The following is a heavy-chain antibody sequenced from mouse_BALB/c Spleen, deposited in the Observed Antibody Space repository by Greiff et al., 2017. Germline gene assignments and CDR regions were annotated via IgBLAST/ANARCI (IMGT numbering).Heavy chain of an antibody. Sequence: EVKLQESGPGLVKPSQSLSLTCSVTGYSITSGYYWNWIRQFPGNKLEWMGYISYDGSNNYNPSLKNRISITRDTSKNQFFLKLNSVTTEDTATYYCARGYGNYGVDYWGQGTTLTVSS. D-gene: IGHD2-1*01. J-gene: IGHJ2*01. CDR3: ARGYGNYGVDY. V-gene: IGHV3-6*02. CDR2: ISYDGSN. CDR1: GYSITSGYY.